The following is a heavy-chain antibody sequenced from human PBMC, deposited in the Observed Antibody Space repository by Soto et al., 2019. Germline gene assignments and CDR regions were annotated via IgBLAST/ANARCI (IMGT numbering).Heavy chain of an antibody. D-gene: IGHD2-2*02. Sequence: SVKVSCKASGGTFSSYAISWVRQAPGQGLEWMGGIIPIFGTANYAQKFQGRVTITADESTSTAYMELSSLRSEDTAVYYCARDIRDIVVVPAAIGWFDPWGQGTLVTVSS. V-gene: IGHV1-69*13. CDR1: GGTFSSYA. CDR2: IIPIFGTA. J-gene: IGHJ5*02. CDR3: ARDIRDIVVVPAAIGWFDP.